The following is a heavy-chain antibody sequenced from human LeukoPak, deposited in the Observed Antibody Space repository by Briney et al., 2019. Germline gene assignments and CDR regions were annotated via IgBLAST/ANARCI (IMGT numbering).Heavy chain of an antibody. CDR1: GYTFTDHY. CDR3: ARNTINWFDP. J-gene: IGHJ5*02. D-gene: IGHD5-24*01. Sequence: ASVKVSCKASGYTFTDHYMHWVRQAPGQGLEWMGWINPNSGGTNYAQKFQGRVSMTRDTSISTAYMELSRLRSDDTAVYYCARNTINWFDPWGQGVLVTVSS. CDR2: INPNSGGT. V-gene: IGHV1-2*02.